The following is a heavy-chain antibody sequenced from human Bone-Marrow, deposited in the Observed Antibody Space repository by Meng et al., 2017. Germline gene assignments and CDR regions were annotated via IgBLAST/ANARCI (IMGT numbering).Heavy chain of an antibody. Sequence: QGQLKQCGPGLLKPSETLSLTCVVSGGSFSDYYWSWIRQPPGKGLEWIGEINHSGSTNYNPSLESRATISVDTSQNNLSLKLSSVTAADSAVYYCARGPTTMAHDFDYWGQGTLVTVSS. CDR2: INHSGST. V-gene: IGHV4-34*01. J-gene: IGHJ4*02. CDR1: GGSFSDYY. D-gene: IGHD4-11*01. CDR3: ARGPTTMAHDFDY.